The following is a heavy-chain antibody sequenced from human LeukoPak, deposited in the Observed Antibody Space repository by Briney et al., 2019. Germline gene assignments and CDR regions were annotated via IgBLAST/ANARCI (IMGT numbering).Heavy chain of an antibody. Sequence: PGGSLRLSCAASGFTFSSYAMSWVRQAPGKGLEWVSAISGSGGSTYYADSVKGRFTISRDNSKNTLYLQMNSLRAEDTAVYYCAKDTRVGSGKRGSDYWGQGTLVTVSS. CDR3: AKDTRVGSGKRGSDY. D-gene: IGHD2-15*01. CDR1: GFTFSSYA. V-gene: IGHV3-23*01. J-gene: IGHJ4*02. CDR2: ISGSGGST.